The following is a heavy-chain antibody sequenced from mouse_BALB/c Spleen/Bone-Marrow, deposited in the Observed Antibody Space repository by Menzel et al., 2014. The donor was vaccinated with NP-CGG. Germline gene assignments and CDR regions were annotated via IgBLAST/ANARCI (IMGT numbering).Heavy chain of an antibody. CDR3: TRRYYSMDD. Sequence: QLQLQQSGADLARPWASVKLSCQASGYTFTRYTMHWEKKRPGQGLEWIGYIIHNGGYSNYDQKFKDQAKLTADKAASTAYMQLISLTSEDSAVYDCTRRYYSMDDWGQVASVTVST. CDR2: IIHNGGYS. CDR1: GYTFTRYT. J-gene: IGHJ4*01. V-gene: IGHV1-4*01.